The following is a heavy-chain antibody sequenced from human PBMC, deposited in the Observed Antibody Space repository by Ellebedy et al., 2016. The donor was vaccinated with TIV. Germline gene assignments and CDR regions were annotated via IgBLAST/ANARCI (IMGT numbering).Heavy chain of an antibody. J-gene: IGHJ6*02. Sequence: ASVKVSCKTSGYVFTAYYLHWVRQAPGRGLEWMGWINPDSGGTNFAQELQGRVTMTRDTSVNTAYMELSRLQSDDTAVYYCARVLRATSGMDVWGQGTTVIVS. D-gene: IGHD4/OR15-4a*01. CDR1: GYVFTAYY. V-gene: IGHV1-2*02. CDR3: ARVLRATSGMDV. CDR2: INPDSGGT.